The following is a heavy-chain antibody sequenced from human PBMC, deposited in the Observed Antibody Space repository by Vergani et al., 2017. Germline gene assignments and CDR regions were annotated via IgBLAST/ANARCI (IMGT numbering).Heavy chain of an antibody. Sequence: QVQLVQSGAEVKKPGASVKVSCKASGYTFTSYDINWVRQATGQGLEWMGWMNPNSGNTGYAQKFQGRVTMTRETSISTAYMELNSLRAEDTAVYYCARDPVRCSSTSCPKSGYYYYYGMDVWGQGTLVTVSS. D-gene: IGHD2-2*01. CDR2: MNPNSGNT. V-gene: IGHV1-8*01. J-gene: IGHJ6*02. CDR1: GYTFTSYD. CDR3: ARDPVRCSSTSCPKSGYYYYYGMDV.